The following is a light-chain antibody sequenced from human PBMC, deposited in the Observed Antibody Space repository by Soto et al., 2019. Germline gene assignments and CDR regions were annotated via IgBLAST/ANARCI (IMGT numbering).Light chain of an antibody. V-gene: IGLV1-36*01. CDR1: SSNIGNNA. Sequence: QSVLTQPPSVSEAPRRRVTISCSGSSSNIGNNAVNWYQQLPGKAPKLLIYYDDLLPSGVSDRFSASKSGTSASLAISGLQSEDEDDYHCAAWDDSLNGYVFGTGTKVTV. CDR2: YDD. J-gene: IGLJ1*01. CDR3: AAWDDSLNGYV.